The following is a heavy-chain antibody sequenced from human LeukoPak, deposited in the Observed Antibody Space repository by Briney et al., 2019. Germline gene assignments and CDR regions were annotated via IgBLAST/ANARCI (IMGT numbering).Heavy chain of an antibody. V-gene: IGHV3-30*03. CDR3: ARDGLGMIAPDY. Sequence: GGSLRLSCAASGFTFSSYGMHWVRQAPGKGLEWVAVISYDGSNKYYADSVKGRFTISRDNSKNTLYLQMNSLRAEDTAVYCCARDGLGMIAPDYWGQGTLVTVSS. CDR2: ISYDGSNK. J-gene: IGHJ4*02. D-gene: IGHD3-22*01. CDR1: GFTFSSYG.